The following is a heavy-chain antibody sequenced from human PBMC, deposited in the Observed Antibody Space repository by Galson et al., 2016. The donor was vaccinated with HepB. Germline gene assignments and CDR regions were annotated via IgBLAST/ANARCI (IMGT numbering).Heavy chain of an antibody. D-gene: IGHD1-26*01. CDR1: GFTFSNYA. CDR3: VKPVGISRDEFDY. CDR2: ISGAGGRT. J-gene: IGHJ4*02. V-gene: IGHV3-23*01. Sequence: SLRLSCAASGFTFSNYAMSWVRQAPGKGMEWVSAISGAGGRTYYADSVKGRFTISRDNSRNTLYVQMNSLRAEDTALSYCVKPVGISRDEFDYWGQGTLVTVSS.